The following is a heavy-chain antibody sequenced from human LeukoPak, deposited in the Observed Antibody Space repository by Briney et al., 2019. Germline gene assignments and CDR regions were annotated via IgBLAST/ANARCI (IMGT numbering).Heavy chain of an antibody. CDR1: GFTFSSYA. CDR2: ISGSGGST. CDR3: AKADDFWSGYFDY. J-gene: IGHJ4*02. Sequence: GGSLRLSCAASGFTFSSYAMSWVRQAPGKGLEWVSAISGSGGSTYYAGSVKGRFTISRDNSKNTVYLQMNSLRAEDTAVYYCAKADDFWSGYFDYWGQGTLVTVSS. D-gene: IGHD3-3*01. V-gene: IGHV3-23*01.